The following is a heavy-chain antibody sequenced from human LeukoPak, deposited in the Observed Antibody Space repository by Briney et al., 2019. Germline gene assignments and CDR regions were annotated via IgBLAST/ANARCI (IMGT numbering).Heavy chain of an antibody. J-gene: IGHJ1*01. CDR2: INNDGSTT. Sequence: PGGSLRLSCAASGFIFSSYWMYWVRQAPGKGLVWVSRINNDGSTTNYADSVKGRFTISRDNAKNTLYLQMNSLRAEDTALYYCAKDRAAAAEYFQHWGQGTLVTVSS. CDR1: GFIFSSYW. D-gene: IGHD6-13*01. V-gene: IGHV3-74*01. CDR3: AKDRAAAAEYFQH.